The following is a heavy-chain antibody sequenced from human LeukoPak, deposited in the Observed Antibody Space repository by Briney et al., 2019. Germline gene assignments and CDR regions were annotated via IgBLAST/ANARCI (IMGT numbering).Heavy chain of an antibody. D-gene: IGHD3-16*01. CDR3: AKGFMRWGEVYYMDV. V-gene: IGHV3-23*01. CDR1: GFTFSSYE. Sequence: GGSLRLSCAASGFTFSSYEMNWVRQAPGKGLEWVSTISGSGSSTYYADSVKGRFTISRDNSKNTLFLQMNSLRAEDTAVYYCAKGFMRWGEVYYMDVWGKGTTVTVSS. CDR2: ISGSGSST. J-gene: IGHJ6*03.